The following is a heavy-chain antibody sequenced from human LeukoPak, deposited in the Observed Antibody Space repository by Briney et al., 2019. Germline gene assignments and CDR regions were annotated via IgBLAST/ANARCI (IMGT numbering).Heavy chain of an antibody. Sequence: GGSLSLSCTGSGSTFGDYGMSWFRQAPGKGLEWVGFIRSKGYGGTTEHAASVKGRFTISRDDSKSIAYLQMNSLKTEDTAVYYCTRGRYSSGWDFDYWGQGTLVTVSS. CDR3: TRGRYSSGWDFDY. CDR1: GSTFGDYG. D-gene: IGHD6-19*01. V-gene: IGHV3-49*03. J-gene: IGHJ4*02. CDR2: IRSKGYGGTT.